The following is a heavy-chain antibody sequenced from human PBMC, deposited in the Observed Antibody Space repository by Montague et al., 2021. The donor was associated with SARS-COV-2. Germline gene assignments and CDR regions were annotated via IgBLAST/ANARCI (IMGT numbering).Heavy chain of an antibody. J-gene: IGHJ4*02. V-gene: IGHV4-34*01. Sequence: SETLSLTCAVYGGSFSGYYWNWIRLPPGKGLEWIGEINHSGSTNYNPSLKSRVTMSVDTSKNQFSLKLSSVTAADTAVYYCARGARQGYGFRLGSFDSWGQGTLVTVSS. D-gene: IGHD3-10*01. CDR3: ARGARQGYGFRLGSFDS. CDR1: GGSFSGYY. CDR2: INHSGST.